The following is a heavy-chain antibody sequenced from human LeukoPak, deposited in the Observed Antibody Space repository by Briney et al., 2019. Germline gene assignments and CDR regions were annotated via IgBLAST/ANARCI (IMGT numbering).Heavy chain of an antibody. V-gene: IGHV3-7*01. CDR3: TRDAREAYDI. CDR2: INQDGSEK. Sequence: GGSLRLSCEASGFRFGGFWMNWVRQAPGKGPERVANINQDGSEKLYVDSVKGRFTISRDNAKNSLYLQMNSLRVEDTSVYYCTRDAREAYDICGHGTMVTVSS. D-gene: IGHD3-16*01. J-gene: IGHJ3*02. CDR1: GFRFGGFW.